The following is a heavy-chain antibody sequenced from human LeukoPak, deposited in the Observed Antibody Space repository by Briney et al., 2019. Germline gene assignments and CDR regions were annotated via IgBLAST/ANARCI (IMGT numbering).Heavy chain of an antibody. CDR2: ISSSSSTI. Sequence: GGSLRLSCAASGFTFSSYSMNWVRQAPGKGLEWVSSISSSSSTIYYADSVKGRFTISRDNAKNSLYLQMNSLRAEDTAVYYCARGRGSSSWYFYWGQGTLVTVSS. CDR3: ARGRGSSSWYFY. V-gene: IGHV3-48*01. J-gene: IGHJ4*02. D-gene: IGHD6-13*01. CDR1: GFTFSSYS.